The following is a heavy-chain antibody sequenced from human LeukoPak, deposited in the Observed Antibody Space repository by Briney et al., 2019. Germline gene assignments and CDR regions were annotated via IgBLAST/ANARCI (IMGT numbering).Heavy chain of an antibody. CDR1: GYTFTNYD. CDR2: MNPNSGNT. V-gene: IGHV1-8*01. CDR3: ARGSSGDYSVSGSAWFDP. Sequence: ASVKVSCKASGYTFTNYDINWVRLATGQGLEWMGWMNPNSGNTGYAQKFQGRVTMTRNTSVSTAYMDLSSLRSEDTAVYYCARGSSGDYSVSGSAWFDPWGQGTLVTVSS. D-gene: IGHD3-10*01. J-gene: IGHJ5*02.